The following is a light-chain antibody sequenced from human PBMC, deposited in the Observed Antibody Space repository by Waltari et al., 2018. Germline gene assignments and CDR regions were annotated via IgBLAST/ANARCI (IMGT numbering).Light chain of an antibody. CDR1: QGIRND. J-gene: IGKJ1*01. CDR2: AAS. CDR3: LQDYSYPRT. V-gene: IGKV1-6*01. Sequence: AIQMTQSPSSLSASVGDRIIITCRASQGIRNDLGWYQQKPGNAPKHLIYAASSLQSGVPSRFSGSGSGTDFTLSISSLQPEDFATYYCLQDYSYPRTFGQGTKVEI.